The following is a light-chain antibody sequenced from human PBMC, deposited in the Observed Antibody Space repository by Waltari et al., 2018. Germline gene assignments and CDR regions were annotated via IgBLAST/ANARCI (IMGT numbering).Light chain of an antibody. J-gene: IGLJ3*02. CDR2: VNSDGSH. Sequence: QLVLTQSPSASASLGASVKLTCTLSSGHSSNVIAWHQQQPEKGPRYLLKVNSDGSHGKGDEIPDRFSGSSSGAERYLTISSVQSEDEADYYCQTGGHGTWVFGGGTKLTVL. CDR1: SGHSSNV. CDR3: QTGGHGTWV. V-gene: IGLV4-69*01.